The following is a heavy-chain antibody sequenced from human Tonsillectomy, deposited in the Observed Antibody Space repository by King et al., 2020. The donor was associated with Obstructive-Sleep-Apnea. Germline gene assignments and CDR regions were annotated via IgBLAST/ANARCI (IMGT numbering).Heavy chain of an antibody. V-gene: IGHV5-51*01. J-gene: IGHJ4*02. CDR2: IYPGDFDT. Sequence: VQLVQSGAEVKKPGESLKISCKGSGSSFTSYWIGWVRQMPGKGLELIVIIYPGDFDTRYSPSFQVQVTISADKSISTAYLQWSSLKASDTAMYYCARRPSDGYFDYWGQGTLVTVSS. D-gene: IGHD5-24*01. CDR1: GSSFTSYW. CDR3: ARRPSDGYFDY.